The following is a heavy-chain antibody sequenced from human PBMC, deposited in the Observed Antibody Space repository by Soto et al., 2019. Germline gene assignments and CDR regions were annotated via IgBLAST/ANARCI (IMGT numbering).Heavy chain of an antibody. CDR3: ARRGPGGRAFDI. V-gene: IGHV4-61*01. D-gene: IGHD3-16*01. Sequence: QVQLQESGPGLVKPSETLSLTCTVSGGSVSSGSYYWSWIRQPPGKGLEWIGYIYYSGSTNYNPSLKSRVTLAVETSKNQFSLKLTSVTAADTAVYYCARRGPGGRAFDIWGQGTMVTVSS. CDR1: GGSVSSGSYY. J-gene: IGHJ3*02. CDR2: IYYSGST.